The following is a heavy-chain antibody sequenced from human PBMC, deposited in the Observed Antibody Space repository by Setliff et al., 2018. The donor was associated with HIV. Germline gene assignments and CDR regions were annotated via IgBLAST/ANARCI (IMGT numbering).Heavy chain of an antibody. D-gene: IGHD3-22*01. Sequence: ASVKVSCKASGYTFTSYGISWVRQAPGQGLEWMGWISAYNGNTNYAQKLQGRVTMTTDTSTSTAYMELRSLRSDDTAVYYCARVRLIFTMIVVVSGVFDIWGQGTMVTVSS. CDR3: ARVRLIFTMIVVVSGVFDI. CDR2: ISAYNGNT. V-gene: IGHV1-18*01. J-gene: IGHJ3*02. CDR1: GYTFTSYG.